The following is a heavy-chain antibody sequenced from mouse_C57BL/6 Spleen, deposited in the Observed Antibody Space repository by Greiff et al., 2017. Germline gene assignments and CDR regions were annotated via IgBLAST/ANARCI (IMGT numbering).Heavy chain of an antibody. CDR2: IDPEDGET. CDR1: GFNIKDYY. CDR3: ALYGNYGYFDV. Sequence: VQLKQSGAELVKPGASVKLSCTASGFNIKDYYMHWVKQRTEQGLEWIGRIDPEDGETKYAPKFQGKATITADTSSNTAYLQLSSLTSKDTAVYYCALYGNYGYFDVWGTGTTVTVSS. V-gene: IGHV14-2*01. J-gene: IGHJ1*03. D-gene: IGHD2-1*01.